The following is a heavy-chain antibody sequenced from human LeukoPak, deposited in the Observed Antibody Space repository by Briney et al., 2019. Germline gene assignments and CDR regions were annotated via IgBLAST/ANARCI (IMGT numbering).Heavy chain of an antibody. J-gene: IGHJ4*02. Sequence: PSETLSLTCTVSGGAISSYYWSWIRQPAGKGLEWNGRIYTSGSTNYNPSLKSRVTMSVDTSKNQFSLKLSSVTAADTAVYYCARDQSSSSFDYWGQGTLVTVSS. V-gene: IGHV4-4*07. CDR1: GGAISSYY. CDR2: IYTSGST. CDR3: ARDQSSSSFDY. D-gene: IGHD6-6*01.